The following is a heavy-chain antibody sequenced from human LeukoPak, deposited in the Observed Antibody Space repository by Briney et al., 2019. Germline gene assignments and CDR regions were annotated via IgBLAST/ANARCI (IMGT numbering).Heavy chain of an antibody. D-gene: IGHD6-19*01. J-gene: IGHJ4*02. Sequence: PGGSLRLSCAVSGFPFSSYGMHWVRQAPGKGLEWVARLVYDARSDYANSVKGRFSISRDDSKNTLFLDMSNLRVEDTALYYCARDLSAAFDFWGQGVLVTVSS. CDR2: LVYDARS. CDR1: GFPFSSYG. CDR3: ARDLSAAFDF. V-gene: IGHV3-33*01.